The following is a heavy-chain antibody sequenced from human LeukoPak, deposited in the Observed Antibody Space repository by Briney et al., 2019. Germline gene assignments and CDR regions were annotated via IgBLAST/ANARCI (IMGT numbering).Heavy chain of an antibody. J-gene: IGHJ4*02. CDR2: INYSGST. D-gene: IGHD2-21*02. Sequence: PSDPLPLTCAADGGSFSGYYWSWIRQPPGKGLEWIGEINYSGSTNYNPSLKSRVTISVDTSKNQFSLKLSSVTAADTAVYYCARAFHCGGDCYPCPDYWGQGTLVTVSS. CDR1: GGSFSGYY. V-gene: IGHV4-34*01. CDR3: ARAFHCGGDCYPCPDY.